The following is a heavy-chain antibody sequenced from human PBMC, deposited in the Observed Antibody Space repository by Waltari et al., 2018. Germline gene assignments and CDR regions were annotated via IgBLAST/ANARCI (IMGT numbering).Heavy chain of an antibody. CDR1: GFPLRTYA. Sequence: DVQLLESGGGVAQPGGSLRLACEASGFPLRTYAMAWVRQAPGKGLEWVSESSGTGYNTYYADSVKGRFTISRDNSKNTLYLEMNNLRAEDTAVYFCARDGYNWIPFDCWGQGTLVTVSS. CDR2: SSGTGYNT. V-gene: IGHV3-23*01. CDR3: ARDGYNWIPFDC. D-gene: IGHD5-12*01. J-gene: IGHJ4*02.